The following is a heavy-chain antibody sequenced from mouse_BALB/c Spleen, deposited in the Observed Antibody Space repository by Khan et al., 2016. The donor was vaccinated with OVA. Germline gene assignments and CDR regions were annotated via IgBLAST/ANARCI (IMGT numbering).Heavy chain of an antibody. CDR3: AKTEIHYYGSYAMDY. CDR2: IDPATGNI. Sequence: VRLQQSGAELVKPGASVKLSCTASGFNIKDTYMHWVKQRPEQGLEWIGRIDPATGNIKYDPKFQGKATITAAPSSNTAYLHLSSLTSEDTAVYYCAKTEIHYYGSYAMDYWGQGTSVTVSS. J-gene: IGHJ4*01. D-gene: IGHD1-2*01. V-gene: IGHV14-3*02. CDR1: GFNIKDTY.